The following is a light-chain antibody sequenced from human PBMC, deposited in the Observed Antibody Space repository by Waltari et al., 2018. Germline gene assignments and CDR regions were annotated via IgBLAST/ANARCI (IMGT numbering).Light chain of an antibody. CDR3: QQRSNWPYT. J-gene: IGKJ2*01. V-gene: IGKV3-11*01. CDR1: QTVRTY. CDR2: DAS. Sequence: EIVLTQSPATLSLSPGGRATLSCRASQTVRTYLAWYQQKPGQAPRLLIFDASSRATGIPAKFSGSGSGTDFNLTVSNLEPEDFAIYYCQQRSNWPYTFGQGTRVEIK.